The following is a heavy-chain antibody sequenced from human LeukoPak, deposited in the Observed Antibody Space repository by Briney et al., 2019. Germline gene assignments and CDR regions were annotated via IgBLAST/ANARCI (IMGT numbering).Heavy chain of an antibody. Sequence: PGGSLRLSCAASGFTFSSNGMHWVRQAPGKGLEWVAVISYDGSNKYYADSVKGRFTISRDNSKNTLYLQMNSLRAEDTAVYYCAKDLLGYCSGGSCYGDAFDIWGQGTMVTASS. CDR1: GFTFSSNG. V-gene: IGHV3-30*18. CDR2: ISYDGSNK. J-gene: IGHJ3*02. CDR3: AKDLLGYCSGGSCYGDAFDI. D-gene: IGHD2-15*01.